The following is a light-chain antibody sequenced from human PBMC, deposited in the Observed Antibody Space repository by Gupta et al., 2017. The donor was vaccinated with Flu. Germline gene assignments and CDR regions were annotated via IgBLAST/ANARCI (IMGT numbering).Light chain of an antibody. CDR2: KVS. V-gene: IGKV2-30*01. CDR1: QSLVYSNGNTY. Sequence: DVVMTQSPLSLPVTLGQPATISCKSSQSLVYSNGNTYLNWFHQRPGQSPRRLIYKVSNRDSGVPDRFSGSGSGTDFTLKISRVEAEDVGVYDCIQGTHCPYCTFGPGTKVDIK. J-gene: IGKJ3*01. CDR3: IQGTHCPYCT.